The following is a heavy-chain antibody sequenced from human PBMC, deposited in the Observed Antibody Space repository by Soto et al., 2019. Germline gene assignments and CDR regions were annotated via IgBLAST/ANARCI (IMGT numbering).Heavy chain of an antibody. CDR3: AGSKGDLTTYRAFVV. CDR2: IGHTGVPT. V-gene: IGHV3-23*01. Sequence: GGSLRLSCAASGLTFSSYAMSCVRQAPGKGLEWVSVIGHTGVPTYYADSVKGRFTISRDNSRSTLFLEMNSLRAEDTAKYSCAGSKGDLTTYRAFVVWGQGTMVTVSS. J-gene: IGHJ3*01. D-gene: IGHD3-16*01. CDR1: GLTFSSYA.